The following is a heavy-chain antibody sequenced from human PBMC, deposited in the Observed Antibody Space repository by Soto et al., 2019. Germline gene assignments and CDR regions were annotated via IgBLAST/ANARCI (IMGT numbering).Heavy chain of an antibody. CDR1: GFTFDDYA. CDR2: ISWNSGSI. Sequence: PGGSLRLSCAASGFTFDDYAMHWVQQAPGKGLEWVSGISWNSGSIGYADSVKGRFTISRDNAKNSLYLQMNSLRSEDTALYYCAKDMGYDLSPLGYFDYWGQGTLVTVSS. V-gene: IGHV3-9*01. CDR3: AKDMGYDLSPLGYFDY. J-gene: IGHJ4*02. D-gene: IGHD5-12*01.